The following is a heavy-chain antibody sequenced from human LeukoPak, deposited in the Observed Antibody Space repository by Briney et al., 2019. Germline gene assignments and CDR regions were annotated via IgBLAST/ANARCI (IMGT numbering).Heavy chain of an antibody. CDR2: IYYSGST. V-gene: IGHV4-39*07. Sequence: SETLSLTCTVSGGSISSSSYYWGWIRQPPGKGLEWIGSIYYSGSTYYDPSLKSRVTISVDKSQNQFSLKVNSLTAADTAVYYCATAYCGGDCDKLRFDYWGQGTLVTVSS. D-gene: IGHD2-21*02. CDR3: ATAYCGGDCDKLRFDY. CDR1: GGSISSSSYY. J-gene: IGHJ4*02.